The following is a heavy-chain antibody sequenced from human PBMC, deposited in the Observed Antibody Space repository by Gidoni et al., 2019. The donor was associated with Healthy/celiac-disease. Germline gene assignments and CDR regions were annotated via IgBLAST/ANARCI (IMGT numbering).Heavy chain of an antibody. Sequence: QVQLQQWGAGLLKPSETLSLTCAVYGGSFSGYYWSWIRQPPGKGLEWIGEINHSGSTNYNPSLKSRVTISVDTSKNQFSLKLSSVTAADTAVYYCARELQGDAFDIWGQGTMVTVSS. J-gene: IGHJ3*02. CDR1: GGSFSGYY. CDR3: ARELQGDAFDI. CDR2: INHSGST. V-gene: IGHV4-34*01. D-gene: IGHD6-6*01.